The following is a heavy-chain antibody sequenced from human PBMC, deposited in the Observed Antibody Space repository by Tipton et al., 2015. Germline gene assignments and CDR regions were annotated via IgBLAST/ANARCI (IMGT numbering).Heavy chain of an antibody. CDR2: IFHSGST. CDR3: ARGQLWFTVAHN. D-gene: IGHD5-18*01. V-gene: IGHV4-38-2*02. CDR1: GGSITSYY. J-gene: IGHJ1*01. Sequence: TLSLTCNVSGGSITSYYWSWIRQPPGKGLEWIGSIFHSGSTFYNPSLESRVTISVDTSKNQFSLKLSSVTAADTAVYYCARGQLWFTVAHNWGQGSLVSVSS.